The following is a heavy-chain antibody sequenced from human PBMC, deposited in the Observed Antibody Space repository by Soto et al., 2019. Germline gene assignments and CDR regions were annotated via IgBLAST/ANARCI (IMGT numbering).Heavy chain of an antibody. D-gene: IGHD2-21*01. Sequence: EVQLLESGGGLVQPGGSLRLACGVSGFTFTNYAMNWVRQAPGKGLEWVSTISARGDRTFYAASVKGRFTISSDDSNNTVYLQMNSLRAADTALYYCAQSIGGLCFGVPTGGMDVWGQGTTVTVSS. J-gene: IGHJ6*02. CDR3: AQSIGGLCFGVPTGGMDV. CDR1: GFTFTNYA. CDR2: ISARGDRT. V-gene: IGHV3-23*01.